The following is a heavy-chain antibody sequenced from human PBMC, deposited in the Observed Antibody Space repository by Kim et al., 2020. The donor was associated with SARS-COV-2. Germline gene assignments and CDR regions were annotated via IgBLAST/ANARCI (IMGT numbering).Heavy chain of an antibody. CDR3: ARETTGDYYYMDV. Sequence: YNTSLKSRVTISVDRSKNQFSLKLSSVTAADTAVYYCARETTGDYYYMDVWGKGTTVTVSS. V-gene: IGHV4-30-2*01. J-gene: IGHJ6*03. D-gene: IGHD4-4*01.